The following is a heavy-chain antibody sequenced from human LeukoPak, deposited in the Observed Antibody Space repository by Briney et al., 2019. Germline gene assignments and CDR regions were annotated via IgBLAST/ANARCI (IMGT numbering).Heavy chain of an antibody. V-gene: IGHV1-18*01. Sequence: GASVKVSCKASGYTFTSHGISWVRQAPGQGLEWMGWISAYNGNTNYAQKLQGRVTMTTDTSTSTAYMELSSLRSEDTAVYYCAREEGDIVGAIWFDPWGQGTLVTVSS. CDR1: GYTFTSHG. J-gene: IGHJ5*02. D-gene: IGHD1-26*01. CDR3: AREEGDIVGAIWFDP. CDR2: ISAYNGNT.